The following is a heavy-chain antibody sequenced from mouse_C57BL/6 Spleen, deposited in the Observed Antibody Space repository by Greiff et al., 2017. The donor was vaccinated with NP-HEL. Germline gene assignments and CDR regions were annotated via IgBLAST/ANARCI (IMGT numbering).Heavy chain of an antibody. CDR3: ASDDGSFFDY. J-gene: IGHJ2*01. CDR1: GYAFSSSW. V-gene: IGHV1-82*01. Sequence: VQLQQSGPELVKPGASVKISCKASGYAFSSSWMNWVKQRPGKGLEWIGRIYPGDGDTNYNGKFKGKATLTADKSSSTAYMQLSSLTSEDSAVYFCASDDGSFFDYWGQGTTLTVSS. D-gene: IGHD1-1*01. CDR2: IYPGDGDT.